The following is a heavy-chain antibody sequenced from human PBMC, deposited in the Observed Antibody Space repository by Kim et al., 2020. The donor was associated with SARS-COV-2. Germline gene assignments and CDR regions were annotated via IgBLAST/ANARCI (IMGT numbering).Heavy chain of an antibody. CDR2: SDK. Sequence: SDKFYVDSVKGRSTITRDNDENSLYLQMNSLRAEDTAVYYCARSGSSWYYWGQGALVTVSS. J-gene: IGHJ4*02. D-gene: IGHD6-13*01. CDR3: ARSGSSWYY. V-gene: IGHV3-7*01.